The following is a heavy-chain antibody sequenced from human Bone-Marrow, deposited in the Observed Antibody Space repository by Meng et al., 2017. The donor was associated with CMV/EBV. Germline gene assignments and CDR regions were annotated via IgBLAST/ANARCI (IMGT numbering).Heavy chain of an antibody. V-gene: IGHV3-33*01. CDR3: ARDSPARA. D-gene: IGHD1-26*01. CDR1: GFTFSSYG. Sequence: GESLKISCAASGFTFSSYGMHWVRQAPGKGLEWVAVIWYDGSNKYYADSVKGRFTISRDNAKKSLYLQMNSLRAEDTAVYYCARDSPARAWGQGTLVTVSS. CDR2: IWYDGSNK. J-gene: IGHJ4*02.